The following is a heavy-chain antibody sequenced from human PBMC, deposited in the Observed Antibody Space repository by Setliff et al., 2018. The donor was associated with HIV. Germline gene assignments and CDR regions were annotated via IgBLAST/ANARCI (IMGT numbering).Heavy chain of an antibody. CDR1: GGSFSGYY. Sequence: SETLSLTCAVFGGSFSGYYWSWMRQPPGQGLEWIGEINHRGSTNCNPSLKTRVSIPVDTSKNQFSLKLSSVTAADTGVYYCATLRMATIDRDFDYWGQGTLVTVSS. D-gene: IGHD5-12*01. V-gene: IGHV4-34*01. CDR3: ATLRMATIDRDFDY. CDR2: INHRGST. J-gene: IGHJ4*02.